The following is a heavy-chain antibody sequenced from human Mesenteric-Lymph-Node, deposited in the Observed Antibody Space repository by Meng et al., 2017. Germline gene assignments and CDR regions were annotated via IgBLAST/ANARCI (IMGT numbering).Heavy chain of an antibody. CDR3: ARWEDSYYYDSSGYYPPVS. J-gene: IGHJ4*02. CDR1: GGTFSSYA. Sequence: QVVKAGAEVKKPGSAVKCSCKASGGTFSSYAISWVRQAPGQGLEWMGGIIPIFGTANYAQKFQGRVTITTDESTSTAYMELSSLRSEDTAVYYCARWEDSYYYDSSGYYPPVSWGQGTLVTVSS. CDR2: IIPIFGTA. V-gene: IGHV1-69*05. D-gene: IGHD3-22*01.